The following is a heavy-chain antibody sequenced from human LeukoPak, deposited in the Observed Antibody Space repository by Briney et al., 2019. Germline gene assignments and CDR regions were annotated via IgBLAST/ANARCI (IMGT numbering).Heavy chain of an antibody. J-gene: IGHJ4*02. V-gene: IGHV3-7*01. D-gene: IGHD3-3*02. CDR1: GINVGSNY. Sequence: GGSLRLSCAASGINVGSNYMNWVRQAPGRGLEWVANIKQDGSEKYYVDSVKGRFTISRDNAKNSLYLQMNGLRAEDTAVYYCASRAHFWSGPGGWGQGTLVTVSS. CDR2: IKQDGSEK. CDR3: ASRAHFWSGPGG.